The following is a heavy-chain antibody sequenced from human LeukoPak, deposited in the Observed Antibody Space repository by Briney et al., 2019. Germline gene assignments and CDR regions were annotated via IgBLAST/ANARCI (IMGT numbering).Heavy chain of an antibody. CDR2: IIPIFGTA. J-gene: IGHJ3*02. D-gene: IGHD2-21*02. CDR3: ARVRHIVVVTAVADAFDI. Sequence: ASVKVSCTASGGTFSSYAISWVRQAPGQGLEWMGVIIPIFGTANYAQKFQGRVTITADESTSAAYMELSSLRSEDTAVYYCARVRHIVVVTAVADAFDIWGQGTMVTVSS. V-gene: IGHV1-69*01. CDR1: GGTFSSYA.